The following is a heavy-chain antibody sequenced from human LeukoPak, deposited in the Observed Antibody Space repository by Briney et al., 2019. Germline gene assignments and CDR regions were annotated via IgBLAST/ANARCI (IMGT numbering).Heavy chain of an antibody. Sequence: SETLSLTCTVSGGSISSSSYYWGWIRQPPGKGLEWIGSIYYSGSTYYNPSLKSRVTISVGTSKNQFSLKLSSVTAADTAAYYCARDRQGDPYFDYWGQGTLVTVSS. CDR3: ARDRQGDPYFDY. CDR1: GGSISSSSYY. V-gene: IGHV4-39*07. CDR2: IYYSGST. D-gene: IGHD3-16*01. J-gene: IGHJ4*02.